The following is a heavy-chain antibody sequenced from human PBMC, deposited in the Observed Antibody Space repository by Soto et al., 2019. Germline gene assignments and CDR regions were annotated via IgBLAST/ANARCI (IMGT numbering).Heavy chain of an antibody. D-gene: IGHD1-7*01. CDR3: ASRDPGTSVDY. J-gene: IGHJ4*02. CDR2: IYRTGST. CDR1: GASFTSNDW. Sequence: PSETLSLTCAVSGASFTSNDWWTWVRQPPGRGLEWIGEIYRTGSTNYNPSLKSRVTISLDKSENQFSLKVTSLTAVDTAVYYCASRDPGTSVDYWGQGTLVTVSS. V-gene: IGHV4-4*02.